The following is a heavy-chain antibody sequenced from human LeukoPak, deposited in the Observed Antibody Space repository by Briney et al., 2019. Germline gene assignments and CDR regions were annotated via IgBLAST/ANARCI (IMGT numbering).Heavy chain of an antibody. V-gene: IGHV4-59*11. D-gene: IGHD4-17*01. CDR3: ARDPTTVTKGFDI. Sequence: SETLSLTCIVSDASFSSHYWTWIRQPPGKGLEWIGYISCTGSTNYNPSLKSRVTISVDTSKNQFSLKLSSVTAADTAVYYCARDPTTVTKGFDIWGQGTMVTVSS. CDR2: ISCTGST. CDR1: DASFSSHY. J-gene: IGHJ3*02.